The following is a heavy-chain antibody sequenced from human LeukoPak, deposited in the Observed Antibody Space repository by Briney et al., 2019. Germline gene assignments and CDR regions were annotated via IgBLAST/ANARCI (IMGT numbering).Heavy chain of an antibody. CDR2: IRSKAYGGTT. D-gene: IGHD5-18*01. Sequence: PGRSLRLSCTASGFPFGDYAMSWVRQAPGKGLEWVGFIRSKAYGGTTEHAASVKGRFTISRDDSKSIAYLQMNSPKTEDTAVYYCTRYNVDTAMVTGCYYGMDVWGQGTTVTVSS. CDR3: TRYNVDTAMVTGCYYGMDV. J-gene: IGHJ6*02. CDR1: GFPFGDYA. V-gene: IGHV3-49*04.